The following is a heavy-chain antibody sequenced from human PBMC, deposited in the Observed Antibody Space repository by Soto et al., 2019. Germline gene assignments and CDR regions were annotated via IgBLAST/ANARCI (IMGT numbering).Heavy chain of an antibody. V-gene: IGHV4-39*07. CDR2: IYYSGST. D-gene: IGHD3-10*01. CDR1: GGSISSSSYY. Sequence: SETLSLTCTVSGGSISSSSYYWGWIRQPPGKGLEWIGSIYYSGSTYYNPSLKSRVTISVDTSKNQFSLKLSSVTAADTAVYYCARDDYYGGYGMDVWGQGTTVTVSS. CDR3: ARDDYYGGYGMDV. J-gene: IGHJ6*02.